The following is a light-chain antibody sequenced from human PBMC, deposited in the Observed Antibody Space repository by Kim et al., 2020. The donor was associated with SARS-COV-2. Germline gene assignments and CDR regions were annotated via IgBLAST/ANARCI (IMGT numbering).Light chain of an antibody. J-gene: IGKJ2*01. CDR3: RQSYSTPPT. V-gene: IGKV1-39*01. CDR1: QNINTY. Sequence: DIQMTQSPSSLSASVGDRVTITCRASQNINTYLNWYQQKPGKAPKLLIYPESTLQSGVPSRFSVSGSTTDFTLTITNLQPEDFATYYCRQSYSTPPTFGQGTKLEI. CDR2: PES.